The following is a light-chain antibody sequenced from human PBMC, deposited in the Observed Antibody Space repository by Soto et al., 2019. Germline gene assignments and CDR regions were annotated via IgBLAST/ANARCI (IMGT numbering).Light chain of an antibody. CDR2: DVS. J-gene: IGLJ3*02. CDR3: TSYNTPKL. Sequence: QSALTQPASVSGSPGQSITISCTGTSSDGGRYNYVSWYQQHPGKAPKLMIYDVSNRPSGISDRFSGSKSGNTAALTISDLQVEDEADYYCTSYNTPKLFGGRTTLTVL. CDR1: SSDGGRYNY. V-gene: IGLV2-14*01.